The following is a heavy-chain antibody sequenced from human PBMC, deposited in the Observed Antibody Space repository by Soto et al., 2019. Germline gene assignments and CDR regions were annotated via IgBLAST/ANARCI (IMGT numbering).Heavy chain of an antibody. CDR2: IDGDGRNT. V-gene: IGHV3-74*01. Sequence: EVQLVESGGGLVQPGGSLRVSCAASGFTFSSHWIHWVRQGPGKGLMSVSRIDGDGRNTDYADSVKGRFTISRDNAKNTVYLQMSSLRADDTGVYYCIRGNRGWNGIDYWGQGALVTVSS. D-gene: IGHD1-1*01. CDR1: GFTFSSHW. CDR3: IRGNRGWNGIDY. J-gene: IGHJ4*02.